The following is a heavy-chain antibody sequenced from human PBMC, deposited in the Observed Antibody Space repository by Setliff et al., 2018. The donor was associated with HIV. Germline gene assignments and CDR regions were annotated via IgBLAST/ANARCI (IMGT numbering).Heavy chain of an antibody. Sequence: SETLSLTCTVSGDTDFYWSWIRQSPGRGLEWIGYIHASGKANYNPSLKSRVTISLDTSKMQFSLRLTSVTAADTAVYYCATLDPSGGNFLAYWGQGTLVTVS. CDR3: ATLDPSGGNFLAY. CDR1: GDTDFY. D-gene: IGHD2-21*02. V-gene: IGHV4-4*09. J-gene: IGHJ4*02. CDR2: IHASGKA.